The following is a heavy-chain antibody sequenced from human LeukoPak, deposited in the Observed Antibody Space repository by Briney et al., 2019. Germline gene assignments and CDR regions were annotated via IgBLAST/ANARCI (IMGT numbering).Heavy chain of an antibody. CDR1: GGSISGYY. CDR3: ARDWSMITYKY. D-gene: IGHD3-22*01. V-gene: IGHV4-4*07. Sequence: SEPLSLTCTVSGGSISGYYWSWIRQPAGKGLELIGRIYSSGTTNYNPSLESRVTMSVDTSKNQFALKLSSVTAADTAVYYCARDWSMITYKYWGRGTLVTVSS. J-gene: IGHJ4*02. CDR2: IYSSGTT.